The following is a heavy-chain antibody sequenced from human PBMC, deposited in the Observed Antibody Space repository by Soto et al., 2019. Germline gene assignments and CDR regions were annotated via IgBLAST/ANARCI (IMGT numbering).Heavy chain of an antibody. CDR2: INADGGEK. CDR3: ASASSSSWYAVPMPSNFHY. D-gene: IGHD6-13*01. J-gene: IGHJ4*02. V-gene: IGHV3-43D*04. Sequence: GGSLRLSCAVSEFTFADYAVHWVRQSAGKGLEWGSFINADGGEKYYADSVRGRFTISRDNRKDSFYLHMNSLRVEDTAVYYCASASSSSWYAVPMPSNFHYWGQGTLVTVS. CDR1: EFTFADYA.